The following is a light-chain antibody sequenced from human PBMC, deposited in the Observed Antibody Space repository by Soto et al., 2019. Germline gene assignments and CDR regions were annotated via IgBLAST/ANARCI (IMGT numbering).Light chain of an antibody. V-gene: IGKV1-33*01. CDR2: DVF. CDR1: QDISKY. J-gene: IGKJ4*01. CDR3: QQDYQLPIT. Sequence: DIQMTQSASSLPASVGDTVTISCQASQDISKYLNWFQQKPGKAPKLLIYDVFNVETGVPSRFSGRGSGTDFTLIISTLQPEDFATYYCQQDYQLPITFGGGTKVDI.